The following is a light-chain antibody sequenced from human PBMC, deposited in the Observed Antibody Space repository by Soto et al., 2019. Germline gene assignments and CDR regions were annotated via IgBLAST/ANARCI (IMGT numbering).Light chain of an antibody. CDR1: SSDVGGFNY. J-gene: IGLJ1*01. Sequence: SALTQPASVSGSPGQSITISCTGTSSDVGGFNYVSWYQQHPGKAPKLMIYDVTNRPSGVSYRFSGSKSGNTASLTISGLQAGDEADYYCNSYTSSSTYVFGTGTKLTVL. CDR2: DVT. CDR3: NSYTSSSTYV. V-gene: IGLV2-14*03.